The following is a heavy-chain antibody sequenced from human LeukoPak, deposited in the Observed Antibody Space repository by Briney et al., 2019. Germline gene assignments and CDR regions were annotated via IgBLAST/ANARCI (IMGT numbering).Heavy chain of an antibody. CDR3: ARDPKRRDGYNCH. Sequence: GGSLRLSCAASGFTFSSYARSWVRQAPGKGLEWVANIKQDGSEKYYVDSVKGRFTISRDNAKNSLYLQMNSLRAEDTAVYYCARDPKRRDGYNCHWGQGTLVTVSS. V-gene: IGHV3-7*01. D-gene: IGHD5-24*01. CDR2: IKQDGSEK. CDR1: GFTFSSYA. J-gene: IGHJ4*02.